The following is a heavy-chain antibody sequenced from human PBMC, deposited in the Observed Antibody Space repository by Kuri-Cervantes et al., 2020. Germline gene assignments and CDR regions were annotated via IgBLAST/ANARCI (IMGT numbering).Heavy chain of an antibody. J-gene: IGHJ4*02. CDR1: GGSISSGGYS. CDR3: ARRDYYDSTGYWYY. D-gene: IGHD3-22*01. CDR2: IYHSGST. V-gene: IGHV4-30-2*01. Sequence: SETLSLTCAVSGGSISSGGYSWSWIRQPPGKGLEWIGYIYHSGSTYYNPSLKSRVTISVDRSKNQFSLKLSSVTAADTAVYYCARRDYYDSTGYWYYWGQGTLVTVSS.